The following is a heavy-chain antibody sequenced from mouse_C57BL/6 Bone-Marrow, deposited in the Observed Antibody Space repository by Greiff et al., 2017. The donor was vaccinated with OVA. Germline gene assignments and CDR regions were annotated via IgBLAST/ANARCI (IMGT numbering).Heavy chain of an antibody. D-gene: IGHD2-1*01. CDR1: GFSLTSYG. V-gene: IGHV2-3*01. CDR2: IWGDGST. CDR3: ANLYYGYLDY. Sequence: VKLMESGPGLVAPSQSLSITCTVSGFSLTSYGVSWVRQPPGKGLEWLGVIWGDGSTNSHSALISRLSISKDNSKSQVFLHLTSLQTDVTAPYSCANLYYGYLDYWGQGTTLTVSS. J-gene: IGHJ2*01.